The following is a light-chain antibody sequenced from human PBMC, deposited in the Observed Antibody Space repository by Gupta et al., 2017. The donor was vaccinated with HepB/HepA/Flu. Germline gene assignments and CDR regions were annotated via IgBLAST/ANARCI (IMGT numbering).Light chain of an antibody. CDR3: QVWNTDSETPMI. Sequence: SYVLTQPPSVSVAPGETARIPCGGNNIGTKGVHWYQQKPGQAPVLVVSDDSVRPGIPERCSGANSGNTATLAINRVEAGDEADYYCQVWNTDSETPMIFGGGTTLTVL. V-gene: IGLV3-21*02. CDR2: DDS. CDR1: NIGTKG. J-gene: IGLJ2*01.